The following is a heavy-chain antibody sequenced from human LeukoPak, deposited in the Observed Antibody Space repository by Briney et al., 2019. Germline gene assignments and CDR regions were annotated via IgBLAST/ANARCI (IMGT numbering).Heavy chain of an antibody. CDR1: GYTFTSYG. CDR3: ARSSIVVVTAHSFDY. V-gene: IGHV1-18*01. D-gene: IGHD2-21*02. CDR2: ISAYNGNT. Sequence: ASVKVSCKASGYTFTSYGISWVRQAPGQGREWMGRISAYNGNTNYAQKLQGRVTMTTDTSTSTAYMELRSLRSDGTAVYYFARSSIVVVTAHSFDYWVQGTLVTVSS. J-gene: IGHJ4*02.